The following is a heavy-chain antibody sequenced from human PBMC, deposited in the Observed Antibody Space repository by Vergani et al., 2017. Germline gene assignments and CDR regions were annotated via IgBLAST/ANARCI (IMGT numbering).Heavy chain of an antibody. J-gene: IGHJ4*02. CDR3: ARSRYDSSGFSTIFRY. D-gene: IGHD3-22*01. Sequence: EVQLVASGGGLVQRGGSLRLSCEASGFTFSNLWMTWVRQAPGKGLEWVSRISGPGLSTYYADSVKGRFSISRDNSRNTLFLQMNSLRVEDTAVYYCARSRYDSSGFSTIFRYWGQGTRVTVS. V-gene: IGHV3-23*04. CDR2: ISGPGLST. CDR1: GFTFSNLW.